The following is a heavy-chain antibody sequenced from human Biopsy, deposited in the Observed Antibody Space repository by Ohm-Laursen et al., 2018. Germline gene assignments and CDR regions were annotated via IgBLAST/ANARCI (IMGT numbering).Heavy chain of an antibody. CDR3: ARDLYDFCGGCPFDP. J-gene: IGHJ5*02. Sequence: SLRPSCTASGFTFSSHAMSWVRQAPGKGLECVSLINGSGGSTYYADPVKGRFTISRDNSKNTLYLQMNSLRAGDTAMYYCARDLYDFCGGCPFDPWGQGTLVTVSP. CDR1: GFTFSSHA. D-gene: IGHD3-3*01. CDR2: INGSGGST. V-gene: IGHV3-23*01.